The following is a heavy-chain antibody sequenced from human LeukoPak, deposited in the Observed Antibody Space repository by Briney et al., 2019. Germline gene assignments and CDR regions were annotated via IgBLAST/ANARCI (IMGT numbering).Heavy chain of an antibody. CDR2: IYYSGST. CDR3: ARSRWVGIAVAGPTTFDY. V-gene: IGHV4-39*01. Sequence: SETLSLTCTVSGGSISSSSYYWGWIRQPPGKGLEWIGSIYYSGSTYYNPSLKSRVTISVDTSKNQFSLKLSSVTAADTAVYYCARSRWVGIAVAGPTTFDYWGQGTLVTVSS. J-gene: IGHJ4*02. CDR1: GGSISSSSYY. D-gene: IGHD6-19*01.